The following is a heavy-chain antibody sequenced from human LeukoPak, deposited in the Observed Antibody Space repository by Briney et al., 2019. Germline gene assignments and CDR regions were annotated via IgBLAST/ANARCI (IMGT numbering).Heavy chain of an antibody. V-gene: IGHV4-30-4*01. Sequence: PSETLSLTCTVSGGSISSGDYYWSWIRQPPGKGLEWIGYIYYSGSTYYNPSLKSRVTISVDTSKNQFSLKLSSVTAADTAVYYCARESGYGGPTADYFDYWGQGTLVTVSS. J-gene: IGHJ4*02. CDR2: IYYSGST. CDR1: GGSISSGDYY. CDR3: ARESGYGGPTADYFDY. D-gene: IGHD5-12*01.